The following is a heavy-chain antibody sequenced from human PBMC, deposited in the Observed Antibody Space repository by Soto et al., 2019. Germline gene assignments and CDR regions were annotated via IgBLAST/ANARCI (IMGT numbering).Heavy chain of an antibody. CDR2: INTNGGST. CDR1: GFTFSSHA. D-gene: IGHD3-22*01. J-gene: IGHJ6*02. V-gene: IGHV3-23*01. CDR3: ARVDSPTIMAGMDV. Sequence: EVQLLESGGGLIQPGGSLRLSCAASGFTFSSHAMTWVRQAPGEGLEWVSAINTNGGSTYYADSVKGRFTIPRDNSKNTLYLQMSSLRVEDTAVYHCARVDSPTIMAGMDVWGQGTTVTVSS.